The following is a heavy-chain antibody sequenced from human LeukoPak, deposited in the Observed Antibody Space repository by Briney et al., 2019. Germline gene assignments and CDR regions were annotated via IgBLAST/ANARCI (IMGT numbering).Heavy chain of an antibody. CDR2: INPNSGGT. V-gene: IGHV1-2*02. D-gene: IGHD2-2*01. J-gene: IGHJ6*03. CDR3: ASSYCSSTSCYLWWYYMDV. Sequence: ASVKVSCKASGYTFTGYYMHWVRQAPGQGLEWMGWINPNSGGTNYAQKSQGRVTMTRDTSISTAYMELSRLRSDDTAVYYCASSYCSSTSCYLWWYYMDVWGKGTTVTVSS. CDR1: GYTFTGYY.